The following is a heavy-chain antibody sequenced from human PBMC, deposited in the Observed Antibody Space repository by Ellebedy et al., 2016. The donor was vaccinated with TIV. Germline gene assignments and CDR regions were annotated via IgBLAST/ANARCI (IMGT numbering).Heavy chain of an antibody. D-gene: IGHD3-10*01. CDR1: GGSISSGDYY. J-gene: IGHJ4*02. CDR2: IYYSGST. V-gene: IGHV4-30-4*01. Sequence: SETLSLXXTVSGGSISSGDYYWSWIRQPPGKGLEWIGYIYYSGSTYYNPSLKSRVTISVDTSKNQFSLKLSSVTAADTAVYYCARSPGSRGDGDDYWGQGTLVTVSS. CDR3: ARSPGSRGDGDDY.